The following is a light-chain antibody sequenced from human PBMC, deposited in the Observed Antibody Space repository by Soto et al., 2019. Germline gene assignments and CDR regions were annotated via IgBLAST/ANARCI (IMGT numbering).Light chain of an antibody. V-gene: IGKV1-39*01. Sequence: DIQMTQSPSSLSASVGDRVTITCRASQSISTYLNWFQQKPGKAPKLLILAASSLQSGVPSTFSGSGSGTDFTLTSSSLQPEDFATYYCQQTYSTPYTFGQGTKLEIK. CDR3: QQTYSTPYT. CDR2: AAS. CDR1: QSISTY. J-gene: IGKJ2*01.